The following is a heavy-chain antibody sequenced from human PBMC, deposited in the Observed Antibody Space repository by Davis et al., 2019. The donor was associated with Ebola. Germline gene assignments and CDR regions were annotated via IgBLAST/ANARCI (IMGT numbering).Heavy chain of an antibody. J-gene: IGHJ4*02. CDR2: INHRGKT. CDR1: GGSFKDYY. Sequence: PGGSLRLSCAVYGGSFKDYYWGWIRQSPGQGLEWIGEINHRGKTRYNTALKSRVSISIDTSKMQFSLRLTSVTAADTAVYYCASPHQIRGKDCFDYWDQGNLVIVSS. V-gene: IGHV4-34*01. CDR3: ASPHQIRGKDCFDY.